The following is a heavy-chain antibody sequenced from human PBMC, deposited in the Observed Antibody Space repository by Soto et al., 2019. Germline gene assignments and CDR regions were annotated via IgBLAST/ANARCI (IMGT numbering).Heavy chain of an antibody. CDR1: GYTFTRYY. CDR3: ARGYDSSRGFDY. V-gene: IGHV1-46*01. CDR2: INPSGGST. Sequence: GASVKVYCKASGYTFTRYYMQWARQSPGQGIEWMGIINPSGGSTSYAQKFQGRVTMTRDTSTSTVYMELSSLRSEDTAVYYCARGYDSSRGFDYWGQGTLGTVSS. J-gene: IGHJ4*02. D-gene: IGHD3-22*01.